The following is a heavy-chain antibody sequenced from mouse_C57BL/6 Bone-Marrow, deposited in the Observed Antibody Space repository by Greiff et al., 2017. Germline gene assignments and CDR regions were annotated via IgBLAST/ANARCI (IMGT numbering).Heavy chain of an antibody. CDR3: ARSQVVYFDY. V-gene: IGHV7-3*01. J-gene: IGHJ2*01. D-gene: IGHD1-1*01. CDR2: IRNKANGYTT. CDR1: GFTFTDYY. Sequence: EVKLMESGGGLVQPGGSLSLSCAASGFTFTDYYMSWVRQPPGKALEWVGFIRNKANGYTTEYSASVKGRFTISRDNSQSILYLQMNALRAEDSATYYCARSQVVYFDYWGQGTTLTVSS.